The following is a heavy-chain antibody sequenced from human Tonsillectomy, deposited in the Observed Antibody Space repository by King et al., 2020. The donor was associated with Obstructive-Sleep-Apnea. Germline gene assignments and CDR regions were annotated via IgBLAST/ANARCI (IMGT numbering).Heavy chain of an antibody. J-gene: IGHJ1*01. V-gene: IGHV4-38-2*02. CDR2: IYHSGST. D-gene: IGHD6-19*01. Sequence: VQLQESGPGLVKPSETLSLICTVSGNSISSTYFWGWIRQPPGKGLEWIGNIYHSGSTYYNPSLKIRVTISVDTSKDQFSLKVNSVTAADTAVYYCARGRSGWSEYFQHWGQGTLVTVSS. CDR1: GNSISSTYF. CDR3: ARGRSGWSEYFQH.